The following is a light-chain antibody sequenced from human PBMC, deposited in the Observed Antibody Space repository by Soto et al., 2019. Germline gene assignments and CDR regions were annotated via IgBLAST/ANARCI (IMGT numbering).Light chain of an antibody. CDR3: QQSAKIPRT. Sequence: DIQMTQSPSSLSASVGDRVTITCRASQTINNYVSWYQQKPGKAPKSLIYAASTLQRGVPTRFSGSGSGTHFTLTINSLQPEDSAIYYCQQSAKIPRTFGQGTKVEI. J-gene: IGKJ1*01. CDR1: QTINNY. V-gene: IGKV1-39*01. CDR2: AAS.